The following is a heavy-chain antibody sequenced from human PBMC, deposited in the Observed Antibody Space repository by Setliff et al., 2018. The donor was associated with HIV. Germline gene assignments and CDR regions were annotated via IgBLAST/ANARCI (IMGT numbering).Heavy chain of an antibody. J-gene: IGHJ4*02. Sequence: SETLSLTCTVSGDSLTSANSYWGWIRQPPGKGLEWNGSIYYSGSPYYSPSFKSRVTMSVDTSKNQFSLKINSVTAADTALYYCARPPAEYSVRGVPALFEFWGLGALVTVSS. CDR1: GDSLTSANSY. V-gene: IGHV4-39*01. D-gene: IGHD3-10*01. CDR3: ARPPAEYSVRGVPALFEF. CDR2: IYYSGSP.